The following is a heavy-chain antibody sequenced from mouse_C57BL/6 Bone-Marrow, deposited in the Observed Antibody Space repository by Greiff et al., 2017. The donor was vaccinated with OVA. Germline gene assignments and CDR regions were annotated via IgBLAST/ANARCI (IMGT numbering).Heavy chain of an antibody. CDR3: ERWDYYYGSSYPWYFDV. Sequence: VQLQQSGPELVKPGASVKISCKASGYSFTDYNMNWVKQSNGKSLEWIGVINPNYGTTSYNQKFKGKATLTVDQSSSTAYMQLNSLTSEDSAVYYSERWDYYYGSSYPWYFDVWGTGTTVTVSS. D-gene: IGHD1-1*01. J-gene: IGHJ1*03. CDR1: GYSFTDYN. CDR2: INPNYGTT. V-gene: IGHV1-39*01.